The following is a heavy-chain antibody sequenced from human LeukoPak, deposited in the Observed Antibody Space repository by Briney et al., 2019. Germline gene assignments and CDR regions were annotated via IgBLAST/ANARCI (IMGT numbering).Heavy chain of an antibody. CDR3: ARASLGPVDY. Sequence: GGSPRLSCAASGFTFSSYSMNWVRQAPEKGLEWVSSISSSSSYIYYADSVKGRFTISRDNAKNSLYLQMNSLRAEDTAVYYCARASLGPVDYWGQGTLVTVSS. D-gene: IGHD2-2*01. J-gene: IGHJ4*02. V-gene: IGHV3-21*01. CDR2: ISSSSSYI. CDR1: GFTFSSYS.